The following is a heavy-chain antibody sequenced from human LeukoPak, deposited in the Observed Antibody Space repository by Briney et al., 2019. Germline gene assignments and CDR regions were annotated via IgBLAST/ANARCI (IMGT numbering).Heavy chain of an antibody. Sequence: PGGSLRLSCAASGFTFDDYGMSWVRQAPGKGLEWVSGINWNGGSTGYADSVKGRFTISRDNSKNTLYLQMNGLRAEDTAVYYCAKDSRNIVVVVAEGPQRAPPGPYYFDYWGQGTLVTVSS. CDR3: AKDSRNIVVVVAEGPQRAPPGPYYFDY. J-gene: IGHJ4*02. CDR1: GFTFDDYG. D-gene: IGHD2-15*01. CDR2: INWNGGST. V-gene: IGHV3-20*04.